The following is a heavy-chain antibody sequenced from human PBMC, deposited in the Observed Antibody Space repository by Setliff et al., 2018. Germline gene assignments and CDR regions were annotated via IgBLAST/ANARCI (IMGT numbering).Heavy chain of an antibody. CDR1: GYTFTDDC. Sequence: ASVKVSCKASGYTFTDDCMYWVKQAPGKGLEWMGRIDPEDGKTVYAEKFQGSVIISADTSIDTVYLEIDSLRSEDTAVYYCAFRRGYIYGLDNWGQGTLVTVPQ. CDR3: AFRRGYIYGLDN. CDR2: IDPEDGKT. J-gene: IGHJ4*02. V-gene: IGHV1-69-2*01. D-gene: IGHD5-18*01.